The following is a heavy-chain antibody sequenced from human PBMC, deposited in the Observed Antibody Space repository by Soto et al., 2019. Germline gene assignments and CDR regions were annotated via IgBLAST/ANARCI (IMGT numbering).Heavy chain of an antibody. CDR2: IYPGDSDT. CDR1: GYSFTSHW. D-gene: IGHD1-1*01. J-gene: IGHJ3*02. Sequence: XDSLKVTWQCSGYSFTSHWVGLVLQMPGKGLEWMGIIYPGDSDTRYSPSFQGQVTISADKSISTAYLQWSSLKASDTAMYYCATVGAYNTDDAFDIWGQGTMVTVPS. CDR3: ATVGAYNTDDAFDI. V-gene: IGHV5-51*01.